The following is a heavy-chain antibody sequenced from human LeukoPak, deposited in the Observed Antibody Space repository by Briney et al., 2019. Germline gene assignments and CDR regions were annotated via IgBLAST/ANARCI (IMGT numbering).Heavy chain of an antibody. J-gene: IGHJ4*02. V-gene: IGHV3-23*01. CDR2: ISGSGGST. D-gene: IGHD3-10*01. Sequence: AGGSLRLSCAASGFTFSTYAMSWVRQAPGKGLEWVSTISGSGGSTYYADSVKGRFTISRDNSKNTLYLQMNSLRSEDRDGHYLAKDPGLYRSGGFDLGGQGTLVTVSS. CDR1: GFTFSTYA. CDR3: AKDPGLYRSGGFDL.